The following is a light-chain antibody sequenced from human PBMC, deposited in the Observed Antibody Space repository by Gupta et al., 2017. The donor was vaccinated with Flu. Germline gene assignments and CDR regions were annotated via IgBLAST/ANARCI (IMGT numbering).Light chain of an antibody. CDR2: AAS. J-gene: IGKJ5*01. CDR3: QQLNNYPPIT. CDR1: QVISSY. V-gene: IGKV1-9*01. Sequence: DIQLTQSPSFLSASVGDRVTITCRTSQVISSYLAWYQQKPGKAPKLLIYAASTLHSGVSSRFRGSGSGTEFTLTITSRQPEDFATYYCQQLNNYPPITFGQGTQLEIK.